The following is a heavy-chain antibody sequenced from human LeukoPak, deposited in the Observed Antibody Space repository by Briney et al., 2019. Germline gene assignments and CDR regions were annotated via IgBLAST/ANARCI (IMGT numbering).Heavy chain of an antibody. CDR1: AASISSSSHH. V-gene: IGHV4-39*02. Sequence: PSETLSLTCTISAASISSSSHHWGWIRQSPGKGLEWIGSIYYGQTIYHNPSLNSRVTISVVTSKDQFTLQLNSVTAADTAVYYCARDKSVLLWFGELYDAFDIWGQGTMVTVSS. D-gene: IGHD3-10*01. J-gene: IGHJ3*02. CDR2: IYYGQTI. CDR3: ARDKSVLLWFGELYDAFDI.